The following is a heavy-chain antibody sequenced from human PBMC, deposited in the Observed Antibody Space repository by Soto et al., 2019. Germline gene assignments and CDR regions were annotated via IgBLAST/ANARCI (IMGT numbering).Heavy chain of an antibody. CDR2: VYFSGST. CDR1: GDSINSGDYY. J-gene: IGHJ5*02. Sequence: PSETLSLPCSVSGDSINSGDYYWTWMRQAPGKGLQWVGHVYFSGSTNYNPSLKSRVTISLDTSKNQFSLKLRSVTAGDTAVYYCARVPVDTYMIYWSDPWGQGTLVTVSS. D-gene: IGHD5-18*01. CDR3: ARVPVDTYMIYWSDP. V-gene: IGHV4-61*08.